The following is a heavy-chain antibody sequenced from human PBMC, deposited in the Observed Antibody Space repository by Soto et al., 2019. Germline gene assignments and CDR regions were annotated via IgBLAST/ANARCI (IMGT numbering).Heavy chain of an antibody. CDR2: IKSKSDGGAT. V-gene: IGHV3-15*01. Sequence: EVQLVESGGGLVKPGGSLRLSCGASGFTFSNAWMSWVRQTPGKGLEWVGRIKSKSDGGATDYAVPVKGRFTISRDDPKNTLSLQMNSLQTEDTALYYCTIGPQYIWSSGMMGPWGQGTLVTVPS. CDR1: GFTFSNAW. CDR3: TIGPQYIWSSGMMGP. J-gene: IGHJ5*02. D-gene: IGHD3-16*01.